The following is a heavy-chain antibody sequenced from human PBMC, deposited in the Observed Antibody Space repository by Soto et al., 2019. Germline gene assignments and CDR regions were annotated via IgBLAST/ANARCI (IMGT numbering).Heavy chain of an antibody. CDR2: VYPSDSDT. CDR1: GYSFSNYW. Sequence: ESLEISCKGSGYSFSNYWIGWVRQMPGKGVEWMGIVYPSDSDTRYSPSFQGQVTISADKSISTAFLQWSSLKASDTAIYYCARHLGQGVGDHYALDVWGQGTAVTVSS. CDR3: ARHLGQGVGDHYALDV. D-gene: IGHD4-17*01. V-gene: IGHV5-51*01. J-gene: IGHJ6*02.